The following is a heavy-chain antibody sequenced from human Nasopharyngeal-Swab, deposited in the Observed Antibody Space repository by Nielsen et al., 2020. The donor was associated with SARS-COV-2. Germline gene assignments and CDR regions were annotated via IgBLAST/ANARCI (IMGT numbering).Heavy chain of an antibody. CDR3: ARHYDFWSGYYNSHFYGMDV. J-gene: IGHJ6*02. Sequence: GGSLRLSCAASGFTFSDYYMSWVRQAPGKGLEWVANIKHDGSAKYYADSVKGRFTISRDNAKSSLHLQMNSLRAEDTAVYYCARHYDFWSGYYNSHFYGMDVWGQGTTVTVSS. CDR1: GFTFSDYY. CDR2: IKHDGSAK. D-gene: IGHD3-3*01. V-gene: IGHV3-7*01.